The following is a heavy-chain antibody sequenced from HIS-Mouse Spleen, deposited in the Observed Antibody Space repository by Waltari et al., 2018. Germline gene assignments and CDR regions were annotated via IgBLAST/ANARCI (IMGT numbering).Heavy chain of an antibody. V-gene: IGHV4-39*07. D-gene: IGHD6-13*01. CDR3: AREIPYSSSWYDWYFDL. CDR2: IYYSGST. CDR1: GVSISSSIYN. Sequence: QLQLQESGPGLVKPSETLSLTCTVSGVSISSSIYNWGWIRQPPGKGLEWIGSIYYSGSTYYNPSLKSRVTISVDTSKNQFSLKLSSVTAADTAVYYCAREIPYSSSWYDWYFDLWGRGTLVTVSS. J-gene: IGHJ2*01.